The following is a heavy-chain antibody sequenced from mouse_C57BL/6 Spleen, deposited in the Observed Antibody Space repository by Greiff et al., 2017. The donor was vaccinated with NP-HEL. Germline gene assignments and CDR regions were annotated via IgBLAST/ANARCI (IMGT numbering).Heavy chain of an antibody. D-gene: IGHD1-1*01. V-gene: IGHV2-2*01. J-gene: IGHJ1*03. CDR2: IWSGGST. Sequence: QVQLKESGPGLVQPSQSLSITCTVSGFSLTSYGVHWVRQSPGKGLEWLGVIWSGGSTDYNAAFISRLSISKDNSKSQVFFKMNSLQADDTAIYYCARYYYGSSYVGGYFDVWGTGTTVTVSS. CDR1: GFSLTSYG. CDR3: ARYYYGSSYVGGYFDV.